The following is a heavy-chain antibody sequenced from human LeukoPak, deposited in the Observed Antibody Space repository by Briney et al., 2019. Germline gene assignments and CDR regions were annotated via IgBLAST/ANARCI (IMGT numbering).Heavy chain of an antibody. CDR3: AKSSFWSGSNPDYFDY. Sequence: GGSLRLSCAASGFTFTSYGMNWVRQAPGKGLEWVAFIRYDGSNKYYADSVKGRFTISRDNSKNTLYVQMNSLRGEDTAVYYCAKSSFWSGSNPDYFDYWGQGTLVTVSS. J-gene: IGHJ4*02. CDR2: IRYDGSNK. V-gene: IGHV3-30*02. CDR1: GFTFTSYG. D-gene: IGHD3-3*01.